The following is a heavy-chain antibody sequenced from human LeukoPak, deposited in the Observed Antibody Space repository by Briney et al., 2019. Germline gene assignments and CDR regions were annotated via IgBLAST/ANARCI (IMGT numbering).Heavy chain of an antibody. V-gene: IGHV3-74*01. CDR1: GFSFSSFW. J-gene: IGHJ4*02. CDR3: ARGGYGAYMG. CDR2: IKSDGAGT. D-gene: IGHD4-17*01. Sequence: LSGGSLRLSCAASGFSFSSFWMDWVRQAPGKGLVWVSGIKSDGAGTSYVDSVKGRFTISRDNAKNTLDLQMNSLRAEDTAVYYCARGGYGAYMGWGQGMLVTVSS.